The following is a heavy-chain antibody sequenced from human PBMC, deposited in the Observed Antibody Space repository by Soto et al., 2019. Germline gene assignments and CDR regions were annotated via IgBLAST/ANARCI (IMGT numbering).Heavy chain of an antibody. CDR1: GYSFACYW. CDR3: ARQIYDSDSGPNFQYYFDS. Sequence: GEFLKISCNGSGYSFACYWITWVRQMPWKGLEWMGRIDPSDSQTYYSPSFRGHVTISAAKSITTVFLQWSSLRASDTAMYYCARQIYDSDSGPNFQYYFDSWGQGTLVTVSS. J-gene: IGHJ4*02. CDR2: IDPSDSQT. V-gene: IGHV5-10-1*01. D-gene: IGHD3-22*01.